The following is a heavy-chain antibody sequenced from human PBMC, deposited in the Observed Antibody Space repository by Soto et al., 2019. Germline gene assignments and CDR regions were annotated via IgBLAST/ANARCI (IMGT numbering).Heavy chain of an antibody. CDR3: TLYQCAGGGCYNLEY. Sequence: VQLREWGPVLVKPSQTLSLTCAVSDESDTRPGDYWNWIRQWPGTGLDWIGYISSGGSPFCIPSVQFLVSLSQVTSNNPVSLTLNSVTDSDTAVYYCTLYQCAGGGCYNLEYLGQGSRVTVSS. D-gene: IGHD2-15*01. V-gene: IGHV4-31*01. CDR1: DESDTRPGDY. J-gene: IGHJ4*02. CDR2: ISSGGSP.